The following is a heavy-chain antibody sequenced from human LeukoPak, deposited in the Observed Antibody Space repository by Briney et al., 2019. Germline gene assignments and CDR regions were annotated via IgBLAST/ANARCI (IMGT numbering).Heavy chain of an antibody. J-gene: IGHJ3*02. V-gene: IGHV3-21*06. CDR3: VRDTLSAAGYSSCLSSGASEI. CDR1: GFNFRGYN. D-gene: IGHD6-19*01. CDR2: IDSSSTYI. Sequence: PGGSLRLSYAASGFNFRGYNINWVRQAPGKGLEWVSSIDSSSTYIYYADSVKGRFTTSRDNAKNSLYLQMNSLSVEDTAVYFCVRDTLSAAGYSSCLSSGASEIWGQGTMVIVSS.